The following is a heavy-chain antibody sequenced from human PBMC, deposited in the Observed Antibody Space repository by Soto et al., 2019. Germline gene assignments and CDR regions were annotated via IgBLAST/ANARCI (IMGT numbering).Heavy chain of an antibody. CDR2: IKTKSDGWTT. J-gene: IGHJ4*02. CDR1: GFTFSNAW. Sequence: EVQLVESGGGLVKPGGSLRLSCAASGFTFSNAWMSWVRQAPGKGLEWVGLIKTKSDGWTTDYTATLKGRFTISRDDPENTLYVQMISLKTEDTAVYYCTTGFEYRGQGTLVTVSS. V-gene: IGHV3-15*01. CDR3: TTGFEY.